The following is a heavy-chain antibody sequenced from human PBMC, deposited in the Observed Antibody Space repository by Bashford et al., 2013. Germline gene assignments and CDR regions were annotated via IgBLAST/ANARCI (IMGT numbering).Heavy chain of an antibody. Sequence: GGSLRLSCAASGFTFSSYAMNWVRQAPGKGLEWVLGISYSGGSTYYADSVKGRFTISRDNSKNTLYLQMNTLRAEDTAVYYCAKGVYNWNDGSFDYWGQGTLVTVSS. CDR1: GFTFSSYA. D-gene: IGHD1-20*01. J-gene: IGHJ4*02. CDR3: AKGVYNWNDGSFDY. CDR2: ISYSGGST. V-gene: IGHV3-23*01.